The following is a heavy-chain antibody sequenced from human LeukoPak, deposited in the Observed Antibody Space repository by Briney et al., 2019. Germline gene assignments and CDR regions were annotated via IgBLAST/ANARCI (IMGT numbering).Heavy chain of an antibody. J-gene: IGHJ4*02. Sequence: SETLSLTCTVSAGSIRSSYWSWIRQPPGKGLEWIGYIYYSGSTNYNPSLKSRVTISVDTSKNQFSLNLSSVTAADTAVYYCARGVSSTWYGDFGYWGQGTLVTVSS. CDR1: AGSIRSSY. V-gene: IGHV4-59*01. D-gene: IGHD6-13*01. CDR2: IYYSGST. CDR3: ARGVSSTWYGDFGY.